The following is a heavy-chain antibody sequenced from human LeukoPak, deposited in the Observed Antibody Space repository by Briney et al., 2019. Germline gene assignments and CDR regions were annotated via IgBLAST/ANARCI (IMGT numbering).Heavy chain of an antibody. CDR3: VKGKSSSLYNWFDP. D-gene: IGHD6-13*01. J-gene: IGHJ5*02. V-gene: IGHV3-64D*06. CDR1: GFTFSSYA. Sequence: GGSLRLSCSASGFTFSSYAMHWVRQAPGRGLEYVSAISSNGGSTYYADSVKGRFTISRDNSKNTLYLQVSSLRAEDTAVYYCVKGKSSSLYNWFDPWGQGTLVTVSS. CDR2: ISSNGGST.